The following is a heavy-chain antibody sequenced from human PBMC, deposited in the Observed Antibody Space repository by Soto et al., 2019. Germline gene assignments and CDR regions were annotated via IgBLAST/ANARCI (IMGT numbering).Heavy chain of an antibody. CDR2: IDYSGST. CDR1: GGSISRYY. CDR3: ASWGKYCSDCSCYSNAFDI. J-gene: IGHJ3*02. D-gene: IGHD2-15*01. V-gene: IGHV4-59*01. Sequence: SETLSLTCTVSGGSISRYYWSWIRQPPWKGLEWIGYIDYSGSTNYNPSLKSRVTISVDTSKNQFSLKLSSVTAADTAVYYCASWGKYCSDCSCYSNAFDIWGQGTMVTVAS.